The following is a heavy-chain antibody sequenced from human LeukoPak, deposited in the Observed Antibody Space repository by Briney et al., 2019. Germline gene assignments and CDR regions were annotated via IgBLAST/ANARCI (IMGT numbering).Heavy chain of an antibody. CDR3: ARGLEDYTTTTYPLLKY. CDR2: MNPNSGNT. CDR1: GGTFSSYA. D-gene: IGHD2/OR15-2a*01. J-gene: IGHJ4*02. V-gene: IGHV1-8*02. Sequence: ASVKVSCKASGGTFSSYAINWVRQATGQGLEWMGWMNPNSGNTGYAQKFQGRVTMTRNTSISTAYMELSSLRSEDTAVYYCARGLEDYTTTTYPLLKYWGQGTLVTVSS.